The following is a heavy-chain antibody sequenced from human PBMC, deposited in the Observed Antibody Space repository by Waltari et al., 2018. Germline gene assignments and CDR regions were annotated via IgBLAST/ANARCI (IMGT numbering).Heavy chain of an antibody. CDR2: ISGSGGNT. D-gene: IGHD1-26*01. V-gene: IGHV3-23*02. CDR3: AKDTRGD. Sequence: EVQLVESGGGLVQPGGSLRLSCAGSGFTFRSYAISWVRQAPGKGLECVSFISGSGGNTYYVDSVKCRFTISRDNSKNTLYLQMNSLRADDTAVYYCAKDTRGDWGQGTLVTVSS. J-gene: IGHJ4*02. CDR1: GFTFRSYA.